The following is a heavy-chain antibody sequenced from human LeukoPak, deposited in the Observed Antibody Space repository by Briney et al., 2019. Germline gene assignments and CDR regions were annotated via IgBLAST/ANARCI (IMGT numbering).Heavy chain of an antibody. D-gene: IGHD2-15*01. V-gene: IGHV3-30*02. J-gene: IGHJ3*02. CDR2: IRYDGSNK. CDR3: ASDPRRTFYGGRGSI. CDR1: GFTFSSYG. Sequence: GGSLRLSCAASGFTFSSYGMHWVRQAPGKGLEWVAFIRYDGSNKYYADSVKGRFTISRDNAKNSLYLQLNSLRAEDTAVYYCASDPRRTFYGGRGSIWGQGTMVTVSS.